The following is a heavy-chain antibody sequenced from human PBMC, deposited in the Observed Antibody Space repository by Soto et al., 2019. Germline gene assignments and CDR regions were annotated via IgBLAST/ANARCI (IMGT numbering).Heavy chain of an antibody. V-gene: IGHV4-61*05. CDR3: ARGMTTVTTLDY. CDR1: GGSITSSIYY. J-gene: IGHJ4*02. CDR2: IYYSGST. D-gene: IGHD4-17*01. Sequence: SETLSLTCTVSGGSITSSIYYWSWIRQPPGKGLEWIGYIYYSGSTNYNPSLKSRVTISVDRSKNQFSLKLSSVTAADTAVYYCARGMTTVTTLDYWGQGTLVTVSS.